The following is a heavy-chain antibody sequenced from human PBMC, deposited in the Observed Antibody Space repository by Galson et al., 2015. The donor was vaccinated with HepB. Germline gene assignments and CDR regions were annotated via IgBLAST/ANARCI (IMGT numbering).Heavy chain of an antibody. V-gene: IGHV3-74*01. Sequence: SLRLSCAASGFTFSSYWMHWVRQAPGKGLVWVSRINSDGSTTSYADSVKGRFTISRDNAKNTLYLQMNSLRVEDTAVYYCTSPDYSDPFYFDYWGQGTLVTVSS. J-gene: IGHJ4*02. CDR3: TSPDYSDPFYFDY. CDR1: GFTFSSYW. D-gene: IGHD4-17*01. CDR2: INSDGSTT.